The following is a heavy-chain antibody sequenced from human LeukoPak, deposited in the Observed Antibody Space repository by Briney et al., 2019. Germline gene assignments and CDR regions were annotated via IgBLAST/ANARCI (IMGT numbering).Heavy chain of an antibody. J-gene: IGHJ5*02. V-gene: IGHV3-11*01. CDR3: ATDGAGFDT. CDR1: GFTFNDYY. Sequence: PGGYLRLSCAASGFTFNDYYMSWIRQAPGKGLEWLSYINIGGTNTHYADSVKGRFTISRDNAKKSLYLEMNNLRAEGTAVYYCATDGAGFDTWGQGVLVTVSS. CDR2: INIGGTNT.